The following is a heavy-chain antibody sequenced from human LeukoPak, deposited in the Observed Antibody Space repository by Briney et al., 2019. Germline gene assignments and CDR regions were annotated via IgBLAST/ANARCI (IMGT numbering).Heavy chain of an antibody. V-gene: IGHV3-23*01. CDR1: GFTFSSYG. CDR2: ISGVGGST. Sequence: GGSLRLSCAASGFTFSSYGMSWVRQAPGKGLEWVSAISGVGGSTYYADSVKGRFTISRDNAKNSLYLQMNSLRVEDTALYYCARRAPSHDFDDWGQGTLVTVSS. CDR3: ARRAPSHDFDD. J-gene: IGHJ4*02.